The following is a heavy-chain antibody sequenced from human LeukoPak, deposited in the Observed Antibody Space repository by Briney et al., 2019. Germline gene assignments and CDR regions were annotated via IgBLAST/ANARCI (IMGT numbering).Heavy chain of an antibody. CDR2: IRSKAYGGTT. CDR1: GFTFGDYA. V-gene: IGHV3-49*04. CDR3: TRHIVATMYWFDP. D-gene: IGHD5-12*01. J-gene: IGHJ5*02. Sequence: GGSLRLSCTASGFTFGDYAMSWVRQAPGKGLEWVGFIRSKAYGGTTEYAASVEGRFTISRDDSKSIAYLQMNSLKTEDTAVYYCTRHIVATMYWFDPWGQGTLVTVSS.